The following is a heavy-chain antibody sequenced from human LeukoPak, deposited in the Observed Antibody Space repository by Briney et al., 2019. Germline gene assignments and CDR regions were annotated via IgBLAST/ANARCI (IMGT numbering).Heavy chain of an antibody. CDR2: ISGSSGST. CDR1: GFTFNSYA. Sequence: PGGSLRLSCAASGFTFNSYAMSWVRQAPGKGLVWVSAISGSSGSTHYADSVKGRFTISRDNSKNTLYLQMDSLRAEDTAVYYCAKDIVVVPAAGFDYWGQGTLVTVSS. V-gene: IGHV3-23*01. D-gene: IGHD2-2*01. CDR3: AKDIVVVPAAGFDY. J-gene: IGHJ4*02.